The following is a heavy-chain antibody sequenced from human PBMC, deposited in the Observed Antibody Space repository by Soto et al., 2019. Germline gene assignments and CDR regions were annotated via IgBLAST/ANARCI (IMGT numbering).Heavy chain of an antibody. V-gene: IGHV4-61*01. CDR3: ARTTAVPNSLRSRYFFDY. Sequence: SETLSLTCSVSGGSVSDKTYYWSWIRQPPGKRLEWIGYVYYGGTTNYNPSLKSRVTISVDLSKNQFSLRLSSVTTADTALYYCARTTAVPNSLRSRYFFDYWGQGTLVTVSS. J-gene: IGHJ4*02. CDR1: GGSVSDKTYY. D-gene: IGHD4-17*01. CDR2: VYYGGTT.